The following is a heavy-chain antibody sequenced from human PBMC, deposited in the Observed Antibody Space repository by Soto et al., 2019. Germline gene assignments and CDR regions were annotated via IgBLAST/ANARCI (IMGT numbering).Heavy chain of an antibody. J-gene: IGHJ4*01. D-gene: IGHD3-22*01. V-gene: IGHV4-31*03. CDR3: ASLDSSGYYLFDY. CDR2: IYYSGST. CDR1: GGSISSGGYY. Sequence: PSETLSLTCTVSGGSISSGGYYWSWIRQHPGKGLEWIGYIYYSGSTYYNPSLKSRVTISVDTSKNQFSLKLSSVTAADTAVYYCASLDSSGYYLFDYWGHGTLVTVSS.